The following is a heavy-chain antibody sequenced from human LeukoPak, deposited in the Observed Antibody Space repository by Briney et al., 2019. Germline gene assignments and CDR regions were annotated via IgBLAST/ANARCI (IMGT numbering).Heavy chain of an antibody. Sequence: SETLSLTCTASGGSISSYYWSWIRQPPGRGLEWIGYIYYSGSTNYNPSLKSRVTISVDTSKNQFSLKLSSVTAADTAVYYCARLDIVAYYFDYWGQGTLVTVSS. J-gene: IGHJ4*02. D-gene: IGHD5-12*01. V-gene: IGHV4-59*01. CDR1: GGSISSYY. CDR3: ARLDIVAYYFDY. CDR2: IYYSGST.